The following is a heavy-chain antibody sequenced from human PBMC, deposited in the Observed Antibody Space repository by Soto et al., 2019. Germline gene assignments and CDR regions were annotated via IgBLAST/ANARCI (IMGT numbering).Heavy chain of an antibody. Sequence: SETLSLTCAFHVGSFSGYYWSCIRHPPGKWLEWIGEINHSGSTNYNPSLKSRVTISVDTSKNQFSLKLSSVTAADTAVYYCARFYGDYDDAFDILGQGTMVSVSS. CDR3: ARFYGDYDDAFDI. CDR2: INHSGST. CDR1: VGSFSGYY. D-gene: IGHD4-17*01. J-gene: IGHJ3*02. V-gene: IGHV4-34*01.